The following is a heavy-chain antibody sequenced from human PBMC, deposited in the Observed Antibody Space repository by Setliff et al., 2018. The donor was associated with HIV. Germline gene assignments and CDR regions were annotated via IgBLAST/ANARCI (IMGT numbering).Heavy chain of an antibody. CDR2: IPYDGSNK. J-gene: IGHJ3*02. CDR1: GFTFRTYE. Sequence: GGSLRLSCRASGFTFRTYEMNWVRQAPGKGLEWVAFIPYDGSNKYYGDSVKGRFTISRDNSKNTVYLQMNSLRPEDTALYYCAKDFGYSSGWYLVSGVFDIWGQGTMVTVSS. CDR3: AKDFGYSSGWYLVSGVFDI. V-gene: IGHV3-30*02. D-gene: IGHD6-19*01.